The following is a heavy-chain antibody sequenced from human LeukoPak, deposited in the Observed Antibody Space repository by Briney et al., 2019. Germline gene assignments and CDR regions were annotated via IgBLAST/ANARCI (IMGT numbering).Heavy chain of an antibody. CDR2: INYSGST. CDR3: ARSLPGGSDWYPPLFDY. J-gene: IGHJ4*02. Sequence: SVTLSLTCTVSGGSIGNYYWNWVRQSPGKEPEGIAYINYSGSTNYNPSLKSRVTISLDASKSQFSLKLSSVTAADTAIYYCARSLPGGSDWYPPLFDYWGQGTLVTVSS. D-gene: IGHD6-13*01. V-gene: IGHV4-59*08. CDR1: GGSIGNYY.